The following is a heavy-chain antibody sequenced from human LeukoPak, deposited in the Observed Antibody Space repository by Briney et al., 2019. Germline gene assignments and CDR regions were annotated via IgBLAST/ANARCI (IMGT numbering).Heavy chain of an antibody. CDR1: GDSFSSYY. V-gene: IGHV4-4*07. Sequence: PSETLSLTCTASGDSFSSYYWSWIRQPAGKGLEWIGRLFTSGSTNYNPALKSRVTMSVDTYKNQFSLKLSSVTAADTAVYYCARAPYDSSGYPLYYFDYWGPGTLVTVSS. J-gene: IGHJ4*02. CDR3: ARAPYDSSGYPLYYFDY. CDR2: LFTSGST. D-gene: IGHD3-22*01.